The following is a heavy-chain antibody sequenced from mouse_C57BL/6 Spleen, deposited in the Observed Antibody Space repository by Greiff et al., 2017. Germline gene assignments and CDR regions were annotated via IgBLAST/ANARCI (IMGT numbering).Heavy chain of an antibody. CDR3: TTSATVVARGGAWFAY. Sequence: DVQLQESGAELVRPGASVKLSCTASGFNIKDDYMHWVKQRPEQGLEWIGWIDPENGDTEYASKFQGKATITADTSSNTAYLQLSSLTSEDTAVYYCTTSATVVARGGAWFAYWGQGTLVTVSA. D-gene: IGHD1-1*01. J-gene: IGHJ3*01. V-gene: IGHV14-4*01. CDR2: IDPENGDT. CDR1: GFNIKDDY.